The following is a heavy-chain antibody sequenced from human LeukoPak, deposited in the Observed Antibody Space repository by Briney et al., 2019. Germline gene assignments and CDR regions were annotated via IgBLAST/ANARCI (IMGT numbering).Heavy chain of an antibody. V-gene: IGHV3-48*04. D-gene: IGHD2-2*01. CDR1: GFTFSSYS. J-gene: IGHJ3*02. Sequence: GGSLRLSCAASGFTFSSYSMNWVRQAPGKGLEWVSYISSSSTIYYADSVKGRFTISRDNAKNSLYLQMNSLRAEDTAVYYCAREDIVVVPAASGDAFDIWGQGTMVTVSS. CDR3: AREDIVVVPAASGDAFDI. CDR2: ISSSSTI.